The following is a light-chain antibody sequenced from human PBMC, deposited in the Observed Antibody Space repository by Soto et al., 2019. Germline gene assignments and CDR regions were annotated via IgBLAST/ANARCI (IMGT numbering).Light chain of an antibody. Sequence: DIVLTQSPATLSVSPGESATLSCRASQSVSRALAWYQHVPGQAPRLLIYDSSTRATGVPARFSGSGSGTRFTLTISSLQSEDFAVYYCQQYGSPPRTFGQGTKLEIK. CDR3: QQYGSPPRT. CDR1: QSVSRA. J-gene: IGKJ2*01. V-gene: IGKV3-15*01. CDR2: DSS.